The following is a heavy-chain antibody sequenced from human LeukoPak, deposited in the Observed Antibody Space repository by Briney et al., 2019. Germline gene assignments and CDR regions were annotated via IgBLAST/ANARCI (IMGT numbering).Heavy chain of an antibody. J-gene: IGHJ5*02. CDR3: ATARLTLIETWFDP. D-gene: IGHD3-22*01. Sequence: SETLSLTCSVSGAAIGIYYWSWLRQPPGKGLEGVGHIYYGGVTNYNPSLKSRLTISLDTSQHQFSLKLTSVTAADTAVYYCATARLTLIETWFDPWGQGTLVTVSS. V-gene: IGHV4-59*08. CDR1: GAAIGIYY. CDR2: IYYGGVT.